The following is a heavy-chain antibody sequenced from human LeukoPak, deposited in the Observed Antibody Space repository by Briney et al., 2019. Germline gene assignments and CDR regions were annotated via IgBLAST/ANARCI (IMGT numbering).Heavy chain of an antibody. D-gene: IGHD6-19*01. CDR3: AKQRTGRIAVAGTFDY. CDR1: GFTFDDYA. V-gene: IGHV3-9*01. J-gene: IGHJ4*02. Sequence: GRSLRLSCAASGFTFDDYAMHWVRQAPGKGLEWVSGISWNSGSIGYADSVKGRFTISRDNAKNSLYLQMNSLRAEDTALYYCAKQRTGRIAVAGTFDYRGQGTLVTVSS. CDR2: ISWNSGSI.